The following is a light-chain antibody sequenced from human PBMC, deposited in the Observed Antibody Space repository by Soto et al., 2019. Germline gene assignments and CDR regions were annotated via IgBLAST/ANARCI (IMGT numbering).Light chain of an antibody. V-gene: IGKV3-11*01. CDR2: GAS. CDR1: QSVRYS. CDR3: QQRNTWCLT. J-gene: IGKJ4*02. Sequence: EIVLTQSPATLSLAPGERATLSCRASQSVRYSLAWYQQKPGQAPRLLIYGASNWATGIPARFSGSGSGTDFTRTISSLYPEEWAVSYCQQRNTWCLTFGGGTKVEIK.